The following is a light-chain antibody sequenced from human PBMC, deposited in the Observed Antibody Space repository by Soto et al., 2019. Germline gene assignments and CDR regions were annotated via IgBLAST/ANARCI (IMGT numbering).Light chain of an antibody. Sequence: EIVLTQSPGTLSLSPGERATLSCRASQSINSRYLAWYQQKPGQAPRLLIYGASSRATGIPDRFSGSGSGTDFTLTISRLEPEHSAVYYCQQFGSSPGFTFGPGTKVDIK. CDR1: QSINSRY. V-gene: IGKV3-20*01. CDR3: QQFGSSPGFT. J-gene: IGKJ3*01. CDR2: GAS.